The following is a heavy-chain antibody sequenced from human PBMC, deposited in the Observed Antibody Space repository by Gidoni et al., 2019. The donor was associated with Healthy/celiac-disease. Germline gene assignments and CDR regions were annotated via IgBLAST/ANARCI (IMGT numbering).Heavy chain of an antibody. J-gene: IGHJ4*02. CDR2: IYYSGST. D-gene: IGHD6-6*01. Sequence: QVQLQESGPGLVKPSQTLSLTCTVSGGSISRGGYYWSWIRQHPGKGLEWIGYIYYSGSTYYNPSLKSRVTISVDTSKNQFSLKLSSVTAADTAVYYCARAPYIAARPRVFDYWGQGTLVTVSS. V-gene: IGHV4-31*03. CDR1: GGSISRGGYY. CDR3: ARAPYIAARPRVFDY.